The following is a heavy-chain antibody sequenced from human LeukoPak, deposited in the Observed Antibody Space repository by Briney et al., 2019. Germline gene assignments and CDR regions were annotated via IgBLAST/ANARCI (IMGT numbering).Heavy chain of an antibody. D-gene: IGHD3-3*01. CDR2: INHSGST. CDR3: ARGPLRSGYYRPNWFDP. Sequence: PSETLSLTCAVYGGSFSGYYWSWIRQPPGKGLEWIGEINHSGSTNYNPSLKSRATISVVTSKNQFSLNLSSVTAADTAVYYCARGPLRSGYYRPNWFDPWGQGTLVTVSS. CDR1: GGSFSGYY. V-gene: IGHV4-34*01. J-gene: IGHJ5*02.